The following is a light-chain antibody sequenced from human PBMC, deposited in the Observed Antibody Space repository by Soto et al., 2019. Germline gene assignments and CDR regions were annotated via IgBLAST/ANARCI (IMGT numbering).Light chain of an antibody. CDR3: QSYDSWMSGYG. V-gene: IGLV1-40*01. CDR1: GSNIGTGYD. J-gene: IGLJ1*01. CDR2: DNN. Sequence: QSVLTQPPSVSVAPGQRATISCPGSGSNIGTGYDAHWYQQLPATAPKLLICDNNKRPSGVPDRFSGCKSGASASLAITGRQAEDEADYYCQSYDSWMSGYGFGSGTKVTV.